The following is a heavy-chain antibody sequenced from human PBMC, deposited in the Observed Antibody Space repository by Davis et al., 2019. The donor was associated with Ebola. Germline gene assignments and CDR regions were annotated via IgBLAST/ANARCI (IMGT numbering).Heavy chain of an antibody. CDR3: AKVGAYDAFDI. D-gene: IGHD3-16*01. CDR2: ISGSGDST. J-gene: IGHJ3*02. Sequence: GESLKISCAASGFTFSSYAMSWVRQAPGKGLEWVSGISGSGDSTYYAESVKGRVTISRDNPKKTLYLQMNSLRAEDTALYYCAKVGAYDAFDIWGQGTMVTVSS. V-gene: IGHV3-23*01. CDR1: GFTFSSYA.